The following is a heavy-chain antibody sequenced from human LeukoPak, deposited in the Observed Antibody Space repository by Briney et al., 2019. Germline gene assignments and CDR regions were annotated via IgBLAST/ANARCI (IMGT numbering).Heavy chain of an antibody. CDR2: IYYSGDT. V-gene: IGHV4-59*08. CDR3: ARRRGDFWSDYYAFDY. D-gene: IGHD3-3*01. CDR1: GGSISNSY. Sequence: NPSETVSLTCTVSGGSISNSYWSWIRQPPGKGLEWIGYIYYSGDTNYNPSLTSRVTISLEKSKNQFSLKLSSVTAADTAVYYCARRRGDFWSDYYAFDYWGQGTLVTISS. J-gene: IGHJ4*02.